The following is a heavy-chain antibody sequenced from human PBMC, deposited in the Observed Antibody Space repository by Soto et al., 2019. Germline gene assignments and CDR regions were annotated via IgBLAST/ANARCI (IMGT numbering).Heavy chain of an antibody. CDR2: IYYSGST. J-gene: IGHJ4*02. CDR1: GGSISSSGSY. CDR3: ARAEGGYYDSSGYYVD. D-gene: IGHD3-22*01. V-gene: IGHV4-31*03. Sequence: SETLSLTCTVSGGSISSSGSYWNWIRQHPGKGLEYIGYIYYSGSTYYKPSLKSRVIISLDTSKNQFSLKLSSVTAADTAVYYCARAEGGYYDSSGYYVDWGQGTLVTVSS.